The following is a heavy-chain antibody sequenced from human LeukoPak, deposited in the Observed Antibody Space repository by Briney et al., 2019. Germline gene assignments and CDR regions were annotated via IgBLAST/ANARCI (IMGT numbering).Heavy chain of an antibody. Sequence: GGSLRLSCAASGFVFSNYGMHWVRQAPGKGLGWMAVIWNDGSKTYYADSVQGRFTIFRDTSQNTLYLQMNSLRAEDTAVYYCARSNYGDYEGRDAFDIWGQGTMVTVSS. CDR2: IWNDGSKT. D-gene: IGHD4-17*01. V-gene: IGHV3-33*01. J-gene: IGHJ3*02. CDR1: GFVFSNYG. CDR3: ARSNYGDYEGRDAFDI.